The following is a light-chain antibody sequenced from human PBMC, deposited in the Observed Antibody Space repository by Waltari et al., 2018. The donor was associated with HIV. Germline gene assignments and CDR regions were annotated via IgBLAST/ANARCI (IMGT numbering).Light chain of an antibody. V-gene: IGKV3-20*01. CDR3: QQYDKAPGT. CDR1: QSVSSS. J-gene: IGKJ1*01. CDR2: GAA. Sequence: EIVLTRSRGTPSLSPGESGTSPCRASQSVSSSLAWYRPRPGQAPRLLIYGAATRATGVPDRFSGSQSGTDFTLTISSLEPEDFAVYHCQQYDKAPGTFGQGTKVEIK.